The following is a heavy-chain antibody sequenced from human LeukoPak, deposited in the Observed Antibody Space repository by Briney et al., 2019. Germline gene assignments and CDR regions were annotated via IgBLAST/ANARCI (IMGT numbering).Heavy chain of an antibody. CDR3: ARLLLSAGWFDP. CDR2: IYYSGST. Sequence: SETLSLTCTVSGGSISSVNFYWGWIRQPPGKGLDWIGSIYYSGSTYYNSSLKSRATISVDTSKNQFSLKLSSVTAADTAVYYCARLLLSAGWFDPWGQGTLVTVSS. J-gene: IGHJ5*02. V-gene: IGHV4-39*01. D-gene: IGHD2/OR15-2a*01. CDR1: GGSISSVNFY.